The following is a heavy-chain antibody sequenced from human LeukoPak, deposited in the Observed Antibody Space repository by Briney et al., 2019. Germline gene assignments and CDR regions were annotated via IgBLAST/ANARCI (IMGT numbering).Heavy chain of an antibody. CDR3: AKDHWKQQLVWLGRWAHHYGMDV. Sequence: PGGSLRLSCAASGFTFSSYAMSWVRQAPGKGLEWVSAISGSGGSTYYADSVKGRFTISRDNSKNTLYLQMNSLRAEDTAVYYCAKDHWKQQLVWLGRWAHHYGMDVWGQGTTVTVSS. D-gene: IGHD6-13*01. CDR2: ISGSGGST. J-gene: IGHJ6*02. CDR1: GFTFSSYA. V-gene: IGHV3-23*01.